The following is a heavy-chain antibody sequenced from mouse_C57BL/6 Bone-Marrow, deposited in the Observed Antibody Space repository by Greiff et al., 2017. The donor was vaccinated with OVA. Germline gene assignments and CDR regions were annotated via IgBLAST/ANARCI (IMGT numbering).Heavy chain of an antibody. D-gene: IGHD1-1*01. CDR3: AREEGYYYGSSYFDY. CDR1: GYAFSSYW. Sequence: VQLQQSGAELVKPGASVKISCKASGYAFSSYWMNWVKQRPGKGLEWIGQIYPGDGDTNYNGKFKGKATLTADKSSSTAYMQLSSLTSEDSAVYFCAREEGYYYGSSYFDYWGQGTTLTVSS. CDR2: IYPGDGDT. V-gene: IGHV1-80*01. J-gene: IGHJ2*01.